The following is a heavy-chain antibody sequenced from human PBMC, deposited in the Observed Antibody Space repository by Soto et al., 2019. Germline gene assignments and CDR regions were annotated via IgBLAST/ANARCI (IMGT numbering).Heavy chain of an antibody. D-gene: IGHD3-3*01. Sequence: QVQLQESGPGLVKPSETLSLTCTVSGGSISSYYWSWIRQPPGKGLEWIGYIYYSGSTKYNPSLESRVIISVDTPKNQFSLKLSSVTAADTAVYYCARDRDFWSGYLTGGFDPWGQGTLVTVSS. CDR1: GGSISSYY. J-gene: IGHJ5*02. V-gene: IGHV4-59*01. CDR3: ARDRDFWSGYLTGGFDP. CDR2: IYYSGST.